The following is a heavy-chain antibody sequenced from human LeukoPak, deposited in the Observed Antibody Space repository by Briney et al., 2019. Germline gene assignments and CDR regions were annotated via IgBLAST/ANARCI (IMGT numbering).Heavy chain of an antibody. V-gene: IGHV3-7*01. D-gene: IGHD5-12*01. CDR2: IKNDGSEK. CDR1: GFVFRNYF. CDR3: GREHSGYDWE. J-gene: IGHJ4*02. Sequence: GGSLRLSCAASGFVFRNYFMSWVRQAPGKGLEWVASIKNDGSEKYYVDSVEGRFTISRDNAKNSLFLQMNSLRAGDTAVYYCGREHSGYDWEWGQGTLVTVSS.